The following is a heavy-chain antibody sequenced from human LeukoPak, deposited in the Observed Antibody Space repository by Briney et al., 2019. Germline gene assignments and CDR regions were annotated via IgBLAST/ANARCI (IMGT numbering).Heavy chain of an antibody. CDR2: IKQDGGQK. CDR1: GGSISSYY. CDR3: ARDQGSGWYN. Sequence: ETLSLTCTVSGGSISSYYWSWVRQAPGKGLEWVANIKQDGGQKYYVDSVKGRFTISRDNAKNSLYLQMNSLRAEDTAVYYCARDQGSGWYNWGQGTLVTVSS. J-gene: IGHJ1*01. D-gene: IGHD6-19*01. V-gene: IGHV3-7*01.